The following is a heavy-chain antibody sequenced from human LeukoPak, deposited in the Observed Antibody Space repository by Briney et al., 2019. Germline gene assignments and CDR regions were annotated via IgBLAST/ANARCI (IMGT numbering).Heavy chain of an antibody. V-gene: IGHV3-21*01. Sequence: GGSLRLSCAASGFTFSSYSMNWVRQAPGKGLEWVSSISSSSSYIYYADSVKGRFTISRDNAKNSLYLQMNSLRAEDTAVYYCAREGIVASFRLGYFDYWGQGTLVTVSS. CDR1: GFTFSSYS. CDR3: AREGIVASFRLGYFDY. J-gene: IGHJ4*02. CDR2: ISSSSSYI. D-gene: IGHD5-12*01.